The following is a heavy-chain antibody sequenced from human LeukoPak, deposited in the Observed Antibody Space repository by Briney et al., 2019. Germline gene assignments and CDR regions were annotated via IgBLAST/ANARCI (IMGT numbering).Heavy chain of an antibody. V-gene: IGHV4-59*01. CDR3: ARGGEDGYPFDY. D-gene: IGHD5-24*01. Sequence: PSETLSLTCTVSGGSISSYYWSWIRQPPGKGLEWIGYIYYSGSTNYNPSLKSRVTISVDTSKNQFSLKLSSVTAADTAVYYCARGGEDGYPFDYWGQGTLVTVSS. CDR1: GGSISSYY. CDR2: IYYSGST. J-gene: IGHJ4*02.